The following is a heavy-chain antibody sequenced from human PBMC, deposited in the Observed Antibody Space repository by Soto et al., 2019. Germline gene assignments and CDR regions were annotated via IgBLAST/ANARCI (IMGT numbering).Heavy chain of an antibody. D-gene: IGHD7-27*01. CDR3: ARDGASNWGSYWYFDL. V-gene: IGHV1-3*05. J-gene: IGHJ2*01. Sequence: QVQLVQSGAEEKKPGASVKVSCKASGYTFTSYAMHWVRQAPGQRLEWMGWINAGNGNTKYSQKFQGRVTITRDTSASTAYMELSSLRSEDTAVYCCARDGASNWGSYWYFDLWGRGTLVTVSS. CDR1: GYTFTSYA. CDR2: INAGNGNT.